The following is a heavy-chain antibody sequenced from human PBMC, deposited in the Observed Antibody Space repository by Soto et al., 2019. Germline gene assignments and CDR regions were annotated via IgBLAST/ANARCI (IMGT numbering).Heavy chain of an antibody. J-gene: IGHJ6*02. CDR2: LYSGGST. V-gene: IGHV4-39*01. CDR1: GGSISSSNYY. D-gene: IGHD6-13*01. Sequence: SETLSLTCTVSGGSISSSNYYWGWIRQPPGMGLEWIGSLYSGGSTYYNPSLKSRVTISVDTSKKQFSLKLSSVTAADTAVYYCARHGKEQQLVDSYYYYGMDVWGQGTTVTVSS. CDR3: ARHGKEQQLVDSYYYYGMDV.